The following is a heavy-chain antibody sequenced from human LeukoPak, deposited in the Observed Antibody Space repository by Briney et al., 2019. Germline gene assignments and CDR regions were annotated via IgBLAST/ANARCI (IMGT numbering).Heavy chain of an antibody. V-gene: IGHV4-34*01. J-gene: IGHJ6*03. D-gene: IGHD2-15*01. CDR3: VKARPWSPRYCSGGSCSADYYYYYYMDV. Sequence: PSETLSLTSAVYGGSFSGYNWSWIRQPPGKGLGWIGEINHSGSTDYNPSLKSRVTISVDTSKNQFSLKLSSVTAADTAVNYCVKARPWSPRYCSGGSCSADYYYYYYMDVWGKGTTVTVSS. CDR2: INHSGST. CDR1: GGSFSGYN.